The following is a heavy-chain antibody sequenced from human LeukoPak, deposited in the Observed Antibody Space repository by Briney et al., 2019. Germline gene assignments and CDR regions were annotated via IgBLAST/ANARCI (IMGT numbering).Heavy chain of an antibody. V-gene: IGHV4-59*12. CDR2: VYYSGST. CDR1: GGSINGYY. D-gene: IGHD6-13*01. J-gene: IGHJ4*02. CDR3: ARARSAAGNFDY. Sequence: SETLSLTCTVSGGSINGYYWSWIRQPPGKGLEWIGYVYYSGSTNYNPSLKSRVTISVDTSKNQFSLTLSSVTAADTAVYYCARARSAAGNFDYWGQGTLVTVSS.